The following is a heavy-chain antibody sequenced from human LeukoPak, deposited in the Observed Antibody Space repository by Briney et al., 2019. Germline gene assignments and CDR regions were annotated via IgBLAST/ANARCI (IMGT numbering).Heavy chain of an antibody. Sequence: TGGSLRLSCAASGFTFSSYGMSWVRQAPGKGLEWVSAISGSGGSTYYADSVKGRFTISRDNSKNTLYLQMNSLRAEDTAVYYCASEIAVAGRGVDYWGQGTLVTVSS. CDR2: ISGSGGST. CDR3: ASEIAVAGRGVDY. V-gene: IGHV3-23*01. J-gene: IGHJ4*02. CDR1: GFTFSSYG. D-gene: IGHD6-19*01.